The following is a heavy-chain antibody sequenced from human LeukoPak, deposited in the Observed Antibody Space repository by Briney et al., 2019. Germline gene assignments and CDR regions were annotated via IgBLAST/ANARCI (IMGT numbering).Heavy chain of an antibody. CDR1: GGSISSYS. V-gene: IGHV4-59*01. D-gene: IGHD6-13*01. Sequence: SETLSLTCTVSGGSISSYSWSWIRQPPGKGLECIGYLYYSGSTNYNPSLKSRVTISVDTSKNQFSLKLSSVTAADTAVYYCARDRGSSWQRHDAFDIWGQGTMVTVSS. J-gene: IGHJ3*02. CDR3: ARDRGSSWQRHDAFDI. CDR2: LYYSGST.